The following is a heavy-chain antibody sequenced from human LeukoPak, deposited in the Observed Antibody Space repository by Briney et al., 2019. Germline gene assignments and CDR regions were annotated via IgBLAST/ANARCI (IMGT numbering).Heavy chain of an antibody. V-gene: IGHV4-59*01. Sequence: SETLSLTCTVSGGSISSYYWSWIRQPPGKGLEWIGCTYYTGSTNHNPSLKSRVTISVDTSKNQFSLKMGSVTAADTAVYYCARVPSASAYHYMDVWGKGTTVTVSS. CDR2: TYYTGST. CDR3: ARVPSASAYHYMDV. D-gene: IGHD6-13*01. CDR1: GGSISSYY. J-gene: IGHJ6*03.